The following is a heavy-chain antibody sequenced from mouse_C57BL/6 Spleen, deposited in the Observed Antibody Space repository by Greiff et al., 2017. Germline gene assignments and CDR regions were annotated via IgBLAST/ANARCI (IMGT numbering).Heavy chain of an antibody. CDR3: ARWTTVVAYYFDY. D-gene: IGHD1-1*01. CDR2: IDPSDSYT. Sequence: VQLKQPGAELVRPGTSVKLSCKASGYTFTSYWMHWVKQRPGQGLEWIGVIDPSDSYTNYNQKFKGKATLTVDTSSSTAYMQLSSLTSEDSAVYYCARWTTVVAYYFDYWGQGTTLTVSS. CDR1: GYTFTSYW. V-gene: IGHV1-59*01. J-gene: IGHJ2*01.